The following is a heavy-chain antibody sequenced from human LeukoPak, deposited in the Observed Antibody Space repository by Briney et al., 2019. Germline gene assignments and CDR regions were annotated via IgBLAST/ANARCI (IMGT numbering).Heavy chain of an antibody. J-gene: IGHJ3*02. CDR2: INSDGSST. V-gene: IGHV3-74*01. Sequence: GGSLRLSCAASGFTFSSYWMHWVRQAPGKGLVWVSRINSDGSSTSYADSVKGRFTISRDNAKNTLYLQMNSLRAEDTAVYYCARARSGKDAFDIWGQGTMVTVSS. D-gene: IGHD3-10*01. CDR1: GFTFSSYW. CDR3: ARARSGKDAFDI.